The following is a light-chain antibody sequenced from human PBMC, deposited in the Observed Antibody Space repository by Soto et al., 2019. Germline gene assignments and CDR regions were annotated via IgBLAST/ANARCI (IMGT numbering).Light chain of an antibody. J-gene: IGKJ4*01. CDR1: QGISSY. Sequence: IQLTQSPSSLSASVGDRVTITCRASQGISSYLAWYQQKPGKAPKLLIYAASTLQSGVPSRFSGSGSGTDFNPTLSRLQPEDFATYYCQQLNSYPLTFGGGTKVEIK. CDR3: QQLNSYPLT. V-gene: IGKV1-9*01. CDR2: AAS.